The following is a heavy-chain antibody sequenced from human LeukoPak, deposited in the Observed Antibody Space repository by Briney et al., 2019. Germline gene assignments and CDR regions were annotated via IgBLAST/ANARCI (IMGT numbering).Heavy chain of an antibody. CDR2: ISAYNGNT. D-gene: IGHD3-16*01. Sequence: PPASVKVSCKASGYTFTGYYIHWVRQAPGQGLEWMGWISAYNGNTNYAQKLQGRVTMTTDTSTSTAYMELRSLRSDDTAVYYCARDPSWGPFDYWGQGTLVTVSS. CDR3: ARDPSWGPFDY. CDR1: GYTFTGYY. V-gene: IGHV1-18*04. J-gene: IGHJ4*02.